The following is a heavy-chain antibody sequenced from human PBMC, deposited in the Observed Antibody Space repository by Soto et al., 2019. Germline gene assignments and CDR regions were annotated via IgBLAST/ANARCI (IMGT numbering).Heavy chain of an antibody. CDR2: ISYDGTKK. CDR1: GFTFSSYG. J-gene: IGHJ5*02. Sequence: QVQLVESGGGVVQPGRSLRLSCAASGFTFSSYGMYWVRQAPGKGLEWVASISYDGTKKYYGDSVKGRFTISRDNSKNTLYLRVNSLRSEDTAVYCCAKGVEDWFDPWGQGTLVTVSS. V-gene: IGHV3-30*18. CDR3: AKGVEDWFDP. D-gene: IGHD2-15*01.